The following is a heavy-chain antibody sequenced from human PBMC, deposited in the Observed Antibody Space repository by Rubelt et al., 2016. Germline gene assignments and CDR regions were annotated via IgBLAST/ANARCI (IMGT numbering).Heavy chain of an antibody. J-gene: IGHJ6*02. CDR2: ISRSSNYI. D-gene: IGHD2-2*01. CDR3: AKDVLEAIVVVPAVYDYGMDV. Sequence: EVQLVESGGGVVQPGGSLRLSCAASGFTFDDYAMHWVRQAPGKGLEWVSSISRSSNYIYYADSVQGRFTISRDNAKNSLYLQMNSLRAEDTAVYYCAKDVLEAIVVVPAVYDYGMDVWGQGTTVTVSS. CDR1: GFTFDDYA. V-gene: IGHV3-21*04.